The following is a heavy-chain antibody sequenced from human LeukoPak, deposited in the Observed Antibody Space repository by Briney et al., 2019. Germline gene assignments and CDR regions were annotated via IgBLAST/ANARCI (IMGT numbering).Heavy chain of an antibody. CDR1: GGSISSYY. CDR2: VYYSGST. Sequence: TSETLSLTCTVSGGSISSYYWSWIRQPPGKGLEWIGYVYYSGSTNYNPSLKSRVTISVDTSKNQFSLKLSSVTAADTAVYYCARLRGEYNWNYNDYWGQGTLVTVSS. D-gene: IGHD1-20*01. CDR3: ARLRGEYNWNYNDY. V-gene: IGHV4-59*12. J-gene: IGHJ4*02.